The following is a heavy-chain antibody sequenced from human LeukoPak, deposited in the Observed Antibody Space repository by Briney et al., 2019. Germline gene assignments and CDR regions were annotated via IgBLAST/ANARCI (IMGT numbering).Heavy chain of an antibody. CDR3: ARAIYGSGSYYTPPGPDY. CDR2: IIPILGIA. D-gene: IGHD3-10*01. V-gene: IGHV1-69*04. CDR1: GGTFSSYA. J-gene: IGHJ4*02. Sequence: ASVKVSCKASGGTFSSYAISWVRQAPGQGLEWMGRIIPILGIANYAQKFQGRVTMTRDTSTSTVYMELSSLRSEDTAVYYCARAIYGSGSYYTPPGPDYWGQGTLVTVSS.